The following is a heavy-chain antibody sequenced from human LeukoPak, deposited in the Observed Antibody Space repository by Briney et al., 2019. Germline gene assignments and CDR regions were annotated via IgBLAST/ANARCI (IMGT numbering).Heavy chain of an antibody. CDR1: GFSFDDYG. Sequence: GGSLRLSCAASGFSFDDYGMSWVRQAPGKGLEWVSVIGTDGRNIHYADSVKGRFTISRDNSKNTLYLHMDSLRAEDTAVYYCAKDLLTGIGEFDYWGQGTLVTVSS. CDR3: AKDLLTGIGEFDY. D-gene: IGHD3-16*01. V-gene: IGHV3-23*01. CDR2: IGTDGRNI. J-gene: IGHJ4*02.